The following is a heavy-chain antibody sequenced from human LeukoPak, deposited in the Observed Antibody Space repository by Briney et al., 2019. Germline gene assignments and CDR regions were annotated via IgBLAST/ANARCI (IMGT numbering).Heavy chain of an antibody. J-gene: IGHJ4*02. Sequence: ASVKVSCKASGYTFTSYGISWVRQAPGQGLEWVGWISAYNGNTNYAQKLQGRVTMTTDTSTSTAYMELRSLRSDDTAVYYCARDADSSGWYKEGYWGQGTLVTVSS. CDR3: ARDADSSGWYKEGY. D-gene: IGHD6-19*01. V-gene: IGHV1-18*01. CDR2: ISAYNGNT. CDR1: GYTFTSYG.